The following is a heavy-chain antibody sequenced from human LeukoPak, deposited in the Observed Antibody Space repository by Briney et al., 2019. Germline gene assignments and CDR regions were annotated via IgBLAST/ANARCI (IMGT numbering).Heavy chain of an antibody. CDR3: ARLRETTVTRDDSYYYMDV. J-gene: IGHJ6*03. CDR1: GFTVSGNY. V-gene: IGHV3-53*01. CDR2: VYSGVST. D-gene: IGHD4-17*01. Sequence: GGSLRLSCAASGFTVSGNYISWLRHAPGEGLEWVSVVYSGVSTNYADSVKGRFTISRASSKNTLSLQMDSLRAEDTAVYYCARLRETTVTRDDSYYYMDVWGKGTTVTVSS.